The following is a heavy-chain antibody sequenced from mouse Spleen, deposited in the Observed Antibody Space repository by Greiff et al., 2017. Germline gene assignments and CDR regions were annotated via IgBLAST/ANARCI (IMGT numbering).Heavy chain of an antibody. J-gene: IGHJ2*01. CDR1: GYTFTSYW. Sequence: LQQPGSELVRPGASVKLSCKASGYTFTSYWMHWVKQRPGQGLEWIGNIYPGSGSTNYDEKFKSKATLTVDTSSSTAYMQLSSLTSEDSAVYYCTGSTYGDYYFDYWGQGTTLTVSS. V-gene: IGHV1S22*01. D-gene: IGHD1-1*01. CDR2: IYPGSGST. CDR3: TGSTYGDYYFDY.